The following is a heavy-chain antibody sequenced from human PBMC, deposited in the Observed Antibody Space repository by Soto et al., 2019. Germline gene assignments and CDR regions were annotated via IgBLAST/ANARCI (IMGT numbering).Heavy chain of an antibody. J-gene: IGHJ4*02. CDR3: ARDSAYYYDSSGYYRFDY. V-gene: IGHV1-69*06. CDR1: GGTFSSYA. CDR2: IIPIFGTA. D-gene: IGHD3-22*01. Sequence: SVKVSCKASGGTFSSYAINWVRQAPGQGLEWMGGIIPIFGTANYAQKFQGRVTITADKSTSTAYMELSSLRSEDTAVYYCARDSAYYYDSSGYYRFDYWGQGTLVTVSS.